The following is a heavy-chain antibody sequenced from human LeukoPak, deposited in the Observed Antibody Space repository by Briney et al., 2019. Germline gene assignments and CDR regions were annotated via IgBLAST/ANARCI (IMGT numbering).Heavy chain of an antibody. J-gene: IGHJ4*02. V-gene: IGHV3-74*01. D-gene: IGHD6-13*01. CDR1: RFTFSDYY. CDR2: INGDGSST. CDR3: ARVTDSSSWVIAY. Sequence: PGGSLRLSCAASRFTFSDYYMSWIRQAPGKGLVWVSRINGDGSSTNYADSVRGRFTISRDNAKNTLYLQMNSLRAEDTAAYYCARVTDSSSWVIAYWGQGTLVTVSS.